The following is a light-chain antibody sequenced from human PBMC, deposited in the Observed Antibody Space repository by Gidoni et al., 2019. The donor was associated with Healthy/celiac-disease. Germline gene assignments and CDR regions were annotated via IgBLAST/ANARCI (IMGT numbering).Light chain of an antibody. CDR2: EVS. J-gene: IGLJ2*01. CDR1: SSDVGGYHY. Sequence: QSALTQPASVSGSPGQSITISCTGTSSDVGGYHYVSWYQQPPGKAPKLMIYEVSNRPSGVSNRFSGSTSGNTASLTISGLQAEDEADYYCSSYTSSAGVVFGGGTKLTVL. V-gene: IGLV2-14*01. CDR3: SSYTSSAGVV.